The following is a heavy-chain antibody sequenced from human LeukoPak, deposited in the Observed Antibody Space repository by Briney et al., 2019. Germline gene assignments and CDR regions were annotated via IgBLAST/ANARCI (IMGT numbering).Heavy chain of an antibody. CDR3: ARDHRRENYQLIPRADFHFDY. CDR1: GYTFDIYY. V-gene: IGHV1-46*02. D-gene: IGHD2-2*01. CDR2: INPSGGST. Sequence: ASVKVSCKASGYTFDIYYLHWVRQARGQGLEWMGIINPSGGSTTYAQNFQGRVTMTRDTSTSTVYMELSSLRSEDTAVYHCARDHRRENYQLIPRADFHFDYWGKGTLVTVSS. J-gene: IGHJ4*02.